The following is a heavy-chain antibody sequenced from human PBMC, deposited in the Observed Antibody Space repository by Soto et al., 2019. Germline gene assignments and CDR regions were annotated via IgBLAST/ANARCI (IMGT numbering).Heavy chain of an antibody. CDR2: ISYDGSSK. J-gene: IGHJ4*02. Sequence: QVQLVESGGGVVQPGRSLRLSCAASGFTFSSYGMHWVRQAPGKGLEWVAVISYDGSSKYYADSVKGRFTISRDNSKNTLYLQMISLRDEDTAVYYCAKDRSVGGFDYWGQGTLVTVSS. CDR1: GFTFSSYG. D-gene: IGHD1-26*01. V-gene: IGHV3-30*18. CDR3: AKDRSVGGFDY.